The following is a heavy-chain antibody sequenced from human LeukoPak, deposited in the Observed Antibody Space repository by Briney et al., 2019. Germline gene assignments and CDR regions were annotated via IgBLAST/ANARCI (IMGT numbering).Heavy chain of an antibody. J-gene: IGHJ4*02. Sequence: GASVKVSCKASGYTFTSYDINWVRQATGQGLEWMGWMNPNSGGTNYAQKFQGRVTMTRDTSISTAYMELSRLRSDDTAVYYCARGGLVGATSVLAYWGQGTLVTVSS. CDR1: GYTFTSYD. CDR2: MNPNSGGT. CDR3: ARGGLVGATSVLAY. D-gene: IGHD1-26*01. V-gene: IGHV1-2*02.